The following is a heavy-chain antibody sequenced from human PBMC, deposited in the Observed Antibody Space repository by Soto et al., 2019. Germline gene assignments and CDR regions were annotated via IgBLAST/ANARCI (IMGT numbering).Heavy chain of an antibody. V-gene: IGHV3-33*01. D-gene: IGHD2-15*01. CDR2: IWYDGSNK. J-gene: IGHJ6*02. CDR1: GFTFSNYG. CDR3: ASEYCSGGSCYYYGMDV. Sequence: QVQLVESGGGVVQPGRSLRLSCAASGFTFSNYGMHWVRQAPGKGLEWMAVIWYDGSNKYYADSVKGRFTISRDNSKNTLYLQMNSLRAEDTAVYYCASEYCSGGSCYYYGMDVWGQGTTVTVSS.